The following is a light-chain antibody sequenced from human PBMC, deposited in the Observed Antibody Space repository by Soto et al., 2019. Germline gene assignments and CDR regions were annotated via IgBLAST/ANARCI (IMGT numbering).Light chain of an antibody. V-gene: IGKV1-33*01. J-gene: IGKJ4*01. Sequence: DIQMTQSPSSLSASVGDRVTITCQASQDISNYLNWYQQKPGKAPKLLIYDASNLETGVPSRFNRNGSETDFTFNISSRQPEDIATYYCQQYDNPSLTFGGGTKVEIK. CDR2: DAS. CDR3: QQYDNPSLT. CDR1: QDISNY.